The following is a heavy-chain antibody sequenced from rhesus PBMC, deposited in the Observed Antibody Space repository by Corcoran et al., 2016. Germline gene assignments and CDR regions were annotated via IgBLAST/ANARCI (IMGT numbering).Heavy chain of an antibody. CDR1: GFTFSSYG. CDR2: ISNGGGST. J-gene: IGHJ6*01. Sequence: EVQLVESGGGLVQPGGSLRLSCAASGFTFSSYGMSWVRQAPGKGLEWVSYISNGGGSTYYADSVKGRFTISRENSKNPLALQMNSLRGEDTAVYYGAKGGYCRGGVCYADGLDSWGQGVVVTVSS. V-gene: IGHV3S5*01. CDR3: AKGGYCRGGVCYADGLDS. D-gene: IGHD2-8*01.